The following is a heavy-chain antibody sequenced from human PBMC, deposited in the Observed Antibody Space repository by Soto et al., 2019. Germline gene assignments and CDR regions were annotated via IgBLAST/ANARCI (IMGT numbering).Heavy chain of an antibody. CDR2: IYYSGST. D-gene: IGHD3-10*01. CDR3: ARHSPDYYGSGNTFYFDY. V-gene: IGHV4-39*01. Sequence: PSETLSLTCTVSGGSISSSSYYWGWIRQPPGKGLEWIGSIYYSGSTYYNPSLKSRVTISVDTSKNQFSLKLSSVTAADTAVYYCARHSPDYYGSGNTFYFDYWGQGTLVTVSS. J-gene: IGHJ4*02. CDR1: GGSISSSSYY.